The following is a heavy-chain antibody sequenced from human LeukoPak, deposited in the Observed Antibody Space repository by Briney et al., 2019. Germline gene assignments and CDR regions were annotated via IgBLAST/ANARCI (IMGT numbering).Heavy chain of an antibody. J-gene: IGHJ4*02. CDR2: IYYSGST. Sequence: KPSETLSLTCTVSGGSISSYNWSWIRQPPGKGLEWIGYIYYSGSTDYNPSLKSRVTISVDTSKNQFSLKLSSVTAADTAVYYCARIPPHSSSGSWVVVGSYFDYWGQGTPVTVSS. CDR3: ARIPPHSSSGSWVVVGSYFDY. D-gene: IGHD6-25*01. V-gene: IGHV4-59*01. CDR1: GGSISSYN.